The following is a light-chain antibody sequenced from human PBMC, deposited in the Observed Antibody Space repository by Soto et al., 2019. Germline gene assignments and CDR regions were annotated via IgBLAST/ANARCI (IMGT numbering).Light chain of an antibody. J-gene: IGLJ1*01. CDR2: EVS. CDR3: CSYAGSSTHV. Sequence: QSVLTQPASVSGSPGQSITFSCTGTSSDVGSSNLVSWYQQHPGKAPKLLIYEVSKRPSGVSNRFSDSKSGNTASLTISGLQAEDEADYYCCSYAGSSTHVFGTGTEVTV. CDR1: SSDVGSSNL. V-gene: IGLV2-23*02.